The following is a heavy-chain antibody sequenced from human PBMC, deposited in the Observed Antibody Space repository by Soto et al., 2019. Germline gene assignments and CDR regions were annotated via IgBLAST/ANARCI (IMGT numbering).Heavy chain of an antibody. D-gene: IGHD2-2*01. J-gene: IGHJ4*02. CDR2: ISQSGDET. CDR1: GFTFSNDA. V-gene: IGHV3-23*01. Sequence: EVQLLESGGGLVQPGGSLRLSCAASGFTFSNDAMTWVRQVPGKGLEWVSSISQSGDETYHADSVKGRFTISRDNSKNTLYLQMSSLRAEDTAVYYCATRRSRGGFVDYWGQGTLVAVSS. CDR3: ATRRSRGGFVDY.